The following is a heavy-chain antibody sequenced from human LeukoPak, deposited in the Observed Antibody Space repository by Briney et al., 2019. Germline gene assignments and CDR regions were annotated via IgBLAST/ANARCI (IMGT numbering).Heavy chain of an antibody. CDR1: GFTFSSYS. V-gene: IGHV3-21*01. Sequence: GGSLRLSCAASGFTFSSYSMNWVRRAPGKGLEWVSSISSSSSYIYYADSVKGRFTISRDNAKNSLYLQMNSLRAEDTAVYYCARDSYRGFGELLLFDYWGQGTLVTVSS. CDR3: ARDSYRGFGELLLFDY. D-gene: IGHD3-10*01. J-gene: IGHJ4*02. CDR2: ISSSSSYI.